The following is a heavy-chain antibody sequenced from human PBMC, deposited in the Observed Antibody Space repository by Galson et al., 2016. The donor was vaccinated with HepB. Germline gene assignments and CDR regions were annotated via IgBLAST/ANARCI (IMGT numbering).Heavy chain of an antibody. J-gene: IGHJ4*02. D-gene: IGHD2-21*01. CDR2: IRNRANGYTT. V-gene: IGHV3-72*01. CDR1: GFIFSDYY. CDR3: ARSLGGALDYFAY. Sequence: SLRLSCAASGFIFSDYYMDWVRQAPGMGLEWVGRIRNRANGYTTEYAASVKGRFIISRDDSENILYLQMNSLQTEDTAVYYCARSLGGALDYFAYWGQGTLVTVSS.